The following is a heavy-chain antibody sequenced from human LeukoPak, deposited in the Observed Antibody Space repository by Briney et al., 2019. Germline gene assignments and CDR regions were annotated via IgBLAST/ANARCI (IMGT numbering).Heavy chain of an antibody. CDR2: IRQDGKEK. CDR1: RLPFDNYR. V-gene: IGHV3-7*02. Sequence: GGSLRLSFVAPRLPFDNYRMTWVRQTPGKGLGRVASIRQDGKEKYDVDSVECRLMSSRDNANNSLYLQMNSLGDDDTALYHCARGATAFASWSQATLVTVSS. J-gene: IGHJ4*02. D-gene: IGHD1-26*01. CDR3: ARGATAFAS.